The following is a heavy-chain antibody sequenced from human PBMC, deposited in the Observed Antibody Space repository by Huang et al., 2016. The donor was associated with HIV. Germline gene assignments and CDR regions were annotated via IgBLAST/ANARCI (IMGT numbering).Heavy chain of an antibody. J-gene: IGHJ4*02. Sequence: EVQLVESGGGLVKPGGSLRLSCAASGFSLDSYNMYWVRQTPGKGLQLGTAISPRSSFIDYADSVKGRFSISRDNAKNSLYLQMNNLRGEDTAVYYCARDRGQQLSPFDSWGQGTLVTVSS. D-gene: IGHD6-13*01. CDR1: GFSLDSYN. CDR3: ARDRGQQLSPFDS. CDR2: ISPRSSFI. V-gene: IGHV3-21*01.